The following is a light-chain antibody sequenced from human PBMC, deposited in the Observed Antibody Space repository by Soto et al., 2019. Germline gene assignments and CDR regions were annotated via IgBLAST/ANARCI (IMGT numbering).Light chain of an antibody. CDR2: DAS. V-gene: IGKV1-5*01. Sequence: DIPMTQSPSTLSASVGDSVTITCRASQRIGRWLAWYQQKPGKAPKLLIYDASTLQSGDPSRFSGSGSGTEFTLNITRLQADDFATYYCQQYNRYSSNTFGRRTKLEI. CDR3: QQYNRYSSNT. CDR1: QRIGRW. J-gene: IGKJ2*01.